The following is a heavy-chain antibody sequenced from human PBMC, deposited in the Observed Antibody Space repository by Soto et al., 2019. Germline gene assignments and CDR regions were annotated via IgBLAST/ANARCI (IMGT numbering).Heavy chain of an antibody. CDR2: ISGSGGST. J-gene: IGHJ4*02. CDR1: GCKFSSYA. V-gene: IGHV3-23*01. CDR3: AKLDGRGDYFDY. Sequence: PVGSLRLSCAASGCKFSSYAMRWIRQAPGKGLEWVSAISGSGGSTYYADSVKGRFTISRDNSKNTLYLQMNSLRAEDTAVYYCAKLDGRGDYFDYWGQGTLVTVSS. D-gene: IGHD3-10*01.